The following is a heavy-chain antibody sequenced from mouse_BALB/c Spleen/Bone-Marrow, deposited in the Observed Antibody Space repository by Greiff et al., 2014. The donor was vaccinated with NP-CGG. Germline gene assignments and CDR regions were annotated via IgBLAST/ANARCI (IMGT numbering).Heavy chain of an antibody. CDR1: GFNIKDTY. V-gene: IGHV14-3*02. J-gene: IGHJ2*01. D-gene: IGHD1-1*01. Sequence: VQLKESGAGLVKPGGSVKLSCTASGFNIKDTYIHWVKQRPEQGLEWIGRIDPANGNTKYDPKFQGKATITADTYSNTAYLQLSSLTSEDTAVYYCARYYYGSSYFDYWGQGTTLTVSS. CDR3: ARYYYGSSYFDY. CDR2: IDPANGNT.